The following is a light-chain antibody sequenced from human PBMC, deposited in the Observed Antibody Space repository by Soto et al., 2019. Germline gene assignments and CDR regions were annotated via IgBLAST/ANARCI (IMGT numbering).Light chain of an antibody. Sequence: EIVLTQSPGTLSLSPGERATHSCRASQSVSSSYLAWYQQKPGQAPRLLIYGASSRATGIPDRFSGSGSGTDFTLTISRLEPEDFAVYYCQQYGSSPLYTFGQGTTLEIK. CDR2: GAS. CDR1: QSVSSSY. CDR3: QQYGSSPLYT. V-gene: IGKV3-20*01. J-gene: IGKJ2*01.